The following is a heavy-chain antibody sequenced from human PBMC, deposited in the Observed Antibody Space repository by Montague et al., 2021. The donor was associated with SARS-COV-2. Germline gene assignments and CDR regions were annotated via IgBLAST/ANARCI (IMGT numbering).Heavy chain of an antibody. D-gene: IGHD6-13*01. Sequence: CAISGDSVARIRATWDWHRQSPSRGLEWLGRTYYRTMWKSDYARSVKSRIAINPDTSKNQFSLQLSSVTPEDTALYYCVRGIEAAGSYDYWGQGTLVTVSS. CDR3: VRGIEAAGSYDY. CDR1: GDSVARIRAT. CDR2: TYYRTMWKS. V-gene: IGHV6-1*01. J-gene: IGHJ4*02.